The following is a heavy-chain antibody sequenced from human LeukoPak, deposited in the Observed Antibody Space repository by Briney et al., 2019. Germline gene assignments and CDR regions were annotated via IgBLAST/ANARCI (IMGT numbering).Heavy chain of an antibody. D-gene: IGHD2-2*01. CDR1: GYIFTAYF. Sequence: ASVKVSCKASGYIFTAYFIHWARQAPGQGLEWMGWINPNNGDTKYAQKFQGRITMTRDSSLSTAYMELSSLRSDDTAVYYCVRDGYCSRSTCLWAGWFDPWGQGTLLTVSS. CDR2: INPNNGDT. V-gene: IGHV1-2*02. J-gene: IGHJ5*02. CDR3: VRDGYCSRSTCLWAGWFDP.